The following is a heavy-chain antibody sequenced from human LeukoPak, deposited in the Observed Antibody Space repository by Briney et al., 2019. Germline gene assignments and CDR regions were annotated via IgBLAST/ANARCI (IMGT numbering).Heavy chain of an antibody. Sequence: GGSLRLSCGASGLPFSKAWMSWVRQAPGTGLEWVGRNKARSEGGTADYGAPVKGRFTISRDDSENTLYLQMNSLKIEDTAVYFCTTGIGTIDYWGQGTLVTVSS. V-gene: IGHV3-15*01. CDR3: TTGIGTIDY. CDR2: NKARSEGGTA. D-gene: IGHD3-3*02. J-gene: IGHJ4*02. CDR1: GLPFSKAW.